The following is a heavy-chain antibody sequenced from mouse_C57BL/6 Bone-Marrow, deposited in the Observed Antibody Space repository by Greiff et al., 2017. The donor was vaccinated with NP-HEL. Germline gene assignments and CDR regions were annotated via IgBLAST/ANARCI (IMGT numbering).Heavy chain of an antibody. Sequence: EVQGVESGGGLVQPGASLRLSCAASGFTFTDYYMSWVRQPPGKAPEWLALFRNKANGYTTEYTASVKGRFTISRDNSQNILYLQMNALRAEDSATYYFVKAAWAMDYWGQGTSVTVSS. J-gene: IGHJ4*01. V-gene: IGHV7-4*01. CDR2: FRNKANGYTT. CDR3: VKAAWAMDY. CDR1: GFTFTDYY.